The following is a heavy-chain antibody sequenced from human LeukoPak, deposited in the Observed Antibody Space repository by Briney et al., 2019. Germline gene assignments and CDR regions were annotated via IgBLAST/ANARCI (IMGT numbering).Heavy chain of an antibody. D-gene: IGHD6-6*01. Sequence: GGSLRLSCAVSGFSISSNYISWVRQAPGKGLEWVAGINWNGASTGSADSVRGRFTISRDNAKNSLYLQMNSLRAEDTALYYCARAVCPTIKFCDSSYFMDVWGKGTTVNVS. CDR1: GFSISSNY. CDR3: ARAVCPTIKFCDSSYFMDV. J-gene: IGHJ6*03. V-gene: IGHV3-20*04. CDR2: INWNGAST.